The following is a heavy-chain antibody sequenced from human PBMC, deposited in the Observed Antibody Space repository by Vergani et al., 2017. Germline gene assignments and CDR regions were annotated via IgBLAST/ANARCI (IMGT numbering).Heavy chain of an antibody. D-gene: IGHD2-2*01. J-gene: IGHJ6*02. CDR1: GFTFSSYD. Sequence: EVQLVESGGGLVQPGGSLRLSCAASGFTFSSYDMNWVRQAPGKGLEWVSYISSSGSTIYYADSVKGRFTISRDNAKNSLYLQMNSLRAEDTAVYYCAGDSPLVVPAAIFYYYYGMDVWGQ. CDR2: ISSSGSTI. V-gene: IGHV3-48*03. CDR3: AGDSPLVVPAAIFYYYYGMDV.